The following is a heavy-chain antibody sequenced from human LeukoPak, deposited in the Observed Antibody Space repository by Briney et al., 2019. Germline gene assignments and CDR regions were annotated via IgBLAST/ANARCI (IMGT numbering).Heavy chain of an antibody. V-gene: IGHV4-34*01. CDR1: GGSFSGYY. Sequence: SETLSLTCAVYGGSFSGYYWSWIRQPPGKGLEWIGEINHSGSTNYNPSLKSRVTISVDTSKNQFSLKLSSVTAADTAVYYCARVDLGYGDYLARGNDYWGQGTLVTASS. J-gene: IGHJ4*02. CDR3: ARVDLGYGDYLARGNDY. CDR2: INHSGST. D-gene: IGHD4-17*01.